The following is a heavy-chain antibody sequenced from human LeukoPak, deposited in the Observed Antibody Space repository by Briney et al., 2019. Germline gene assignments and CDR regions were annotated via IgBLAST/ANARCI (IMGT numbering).Heavy chain of an antibody. CDR3: ATGRDGYNSEYFQH. CDR1: GYTFTRYL. J-gene: IGHJ1*01. D-gene: IGHD5-24*01. CDR2: INPSGGST. V-gene: IGHV1-46*01. Sequence: EASVKVSCEASGYTFTRYLMHWVRQAPGQGLEWMGIINPSGGSTNYPQKFQGRVTMTRDTSTSTVYMELSSLRSEDTAVYFCATGRDGYNSEYFQHWGQGTLVTVSS.